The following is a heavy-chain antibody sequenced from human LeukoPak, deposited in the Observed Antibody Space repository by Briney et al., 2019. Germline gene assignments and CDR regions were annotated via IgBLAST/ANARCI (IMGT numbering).Heavy chain of an antibody. CDR2: ISAYNGNT. D-gene: IGHD2-15*01. CDR3: AGFDPGVHPGDY. Sequence: ASVKVSCKASGYTFTSYGISWVRQAPGQGLEWMGWISAYNGNTNYARKLQGRVTMTTDTSTSTAYMELRSLRSDDTAVYYCAGFDPGVHPGDYWGQGTLVTVSS. V-gene: IGHV1-18*01. CDR1: GYTFTSYG. J-gene: IGHJ4*02.